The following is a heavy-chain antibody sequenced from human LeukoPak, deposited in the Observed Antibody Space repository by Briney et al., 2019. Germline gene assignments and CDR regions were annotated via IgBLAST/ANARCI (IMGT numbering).Heavy chain of an antibody. J-gene: IGHJ5*02. CDR3: AREGSYGSGSYYNLWFDP. CDR2: INHSGST. V-gene: IGHV4-34*01. D-gene: IGHD3-10*01. Sequence: PSETLSLTCAVYGGSFSGYYWSWIRQPPGKGLEWIGEINHSGSTNYNPSLKSRVTISVDTSKNQFSLKLSPVTAADTAVYYCAREGSYGSGSYYNLWFDPWGQGTLVTVSS. CDR1: GGSFSGYY.